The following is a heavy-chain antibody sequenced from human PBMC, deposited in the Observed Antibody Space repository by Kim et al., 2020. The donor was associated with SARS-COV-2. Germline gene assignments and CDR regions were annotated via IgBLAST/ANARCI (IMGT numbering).Heavy chain of an antibody. CDR3: ASLVVVPAATSDY. V-gene: IGHV3-48*03. J-gene: IGHJ4*02. Sequence: YPDPVKGRFTISRDNAKNSLHLQMNSLRAEDTAVYYCASLVVVPAATSDYWGQGTLVTVSS. D-gene: IGHD2-2*01.